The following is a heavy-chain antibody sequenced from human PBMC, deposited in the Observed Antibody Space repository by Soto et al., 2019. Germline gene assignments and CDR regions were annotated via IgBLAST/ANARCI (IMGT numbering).Heavy chain of an antibody. Sequence: PWETLSLTCAVSGGSISSSNWWSWVRQPPGKGLEWIGEIYHSGSTNYNPSLKSRVTISVDKSKNQFSLKLSSVTAADTAVYYCVRASPLYDSSGYYTTSFDYWGQGTLVTVS. J-gene: IGHJ4*02. CDR2: IYHSGST. D-gene: IGHD3-22*01. CDR1: GGSISSSNW. CDR3: VRASPLYDSSGYYTTSFDY. V-gene: IGHV4-4*02.